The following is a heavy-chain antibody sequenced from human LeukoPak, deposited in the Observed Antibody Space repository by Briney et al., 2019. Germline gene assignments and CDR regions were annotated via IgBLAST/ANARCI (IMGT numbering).Heavy chain of an antibody. D-gene: IGHD5-24*01. CDR1: GFTFSSYS. CDR2: ITGTSSTI. J-gene: IGHJ4*02. V-gene: IGHV3-48*01. CDR3: ARDRWLQFLDY. Sequence: SGGSLRLSCAASGFTFSSYSMNWVRQAPGRGLEWISYITGTSSTIYYADSVMGRLTISRDNSKNTLYLQMNSLRAEDTAVYYCARDRWLQFLDYWGQGTLVTVSS.